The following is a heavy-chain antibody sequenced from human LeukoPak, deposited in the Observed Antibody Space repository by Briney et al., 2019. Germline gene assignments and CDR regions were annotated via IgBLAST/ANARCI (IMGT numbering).Heavy chain of an antibody. CDR2: INSDGSST. D-gene: IGHD2-21*02. J-gene: IGHJ3*01. CDR3: ARVGSNCGGDCYPYAFDV. CDR1: GFTFSSYW. V-gene: IGHV3-74*01. Sequence: GGSLRLSCAASGFTFSSYWMYWVRQAPGRGLVRVSHINSDGSSTTYADSVKGRFTVSRDNAKNTLYLEMNSLSAEDTAIYYCARVGSNCGGDCYPYAFDVWGQGTVVTVSS.